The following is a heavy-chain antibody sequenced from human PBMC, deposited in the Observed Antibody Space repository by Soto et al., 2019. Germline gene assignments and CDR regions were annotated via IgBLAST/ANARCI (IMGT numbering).Heavy chain of an antibody. CDR3: ARQGFSGSYYAY. V-gene: IGHV1-69*06. J-gene: IGHJ4*02. Sequence: QAQLVQSGAEVKKPGSSVKVSCKASGGTFSYGISWVRRAPGQGLEWMGGIIPLSGTTKSAQQFQGRVTMTADISTNTAYMELSSLRSGDTAVYYCARQGFSGSYYAYWGQGTLVTVSS. D-gene: IGHD1-26*01. CDR1: GGTFSYG. CDR2: IIPLSGTT.